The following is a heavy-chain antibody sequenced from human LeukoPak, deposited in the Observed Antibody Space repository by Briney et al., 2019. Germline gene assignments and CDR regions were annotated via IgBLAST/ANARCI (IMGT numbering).Heavy chain of an antibody. CDR1: GFSLSTTGVG. V-gene: IGHV2-5*02. D-gene: IGHD3-22*01. J-gene: IGHJ4*02. CDR3: AHPQVDSSGYYYLFDY. Sequence: SGPTLVKPTQTLTLTCTFSGFSLSTTGVGVGWIRQPPGKALEWLALIYWDDDKRYSPSLKSRLTITKDTSKNQVVLTMTNMDPEDTATYYCAHPQVDSSGYYYLFDYWGQGTLVTVSS. CDR2: IYWDDDK.